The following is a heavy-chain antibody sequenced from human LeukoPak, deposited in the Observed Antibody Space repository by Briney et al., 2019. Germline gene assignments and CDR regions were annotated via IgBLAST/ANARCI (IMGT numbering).Heavy chain of an antibody. V-gene: IGHV3-9*01. CDR2: ISWNSHTI. D-gene: IGHD6-13*01. Sequence: PGGSLRLSCAASGFTFADYAMHWVRQVPGKGLEWVSGISWNSHTIDYADSVKGRFTISRDNAKNPLYLQMNSLRAEDTAVYYCARRTRGIAAAGAFDIWGQGTMVTVSS. J-gene: IGHJ3*02. CDR3: ARRTRGIAAAGAFDI. CDR1: GFTFADYA.